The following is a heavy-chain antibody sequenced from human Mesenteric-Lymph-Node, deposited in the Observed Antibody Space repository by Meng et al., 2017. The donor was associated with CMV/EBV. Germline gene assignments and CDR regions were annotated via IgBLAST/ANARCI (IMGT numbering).Heavy chain of an antibody. CDR3: ARARIDF. Sequence: GESLKISCTTSGFTFSTYWMTWVRQAPGKGLEWVATINQDGNEIYYVNSLKGRFTISRDNAKNSLYLQMNTLRAEDSAMYYCARARIDFWGQGTLVTVSS. D-gene: IGHD3-3*01. CDR2: INQDGNEI. CDR1: GFTFSTYW. J-gene: IGHJ4*02. V-gene: IGHV3-7*01.